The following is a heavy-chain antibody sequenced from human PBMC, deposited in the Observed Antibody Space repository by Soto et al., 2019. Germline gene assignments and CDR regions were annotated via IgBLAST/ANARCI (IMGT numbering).Heavy chain of an antibody. Sequence: QLQLQESGPGLVKPSETLSLTCTVSGGSISSSSYYWGWIRQPPGKGLEWIGSIYYSGSTYYNPSLQSRVTISVDTSKNQFSLKLSSVTAADTAVYYCARPWADIVVVPAAMGPPRAAFDIWGQGTMVTVSS. CDR2: IYYSGST. CDR3: ARPWADIVVVPAAMGPPRAAFDI. CDR1: GGSISSSSYY. V-gene: IGHV4-39*01. J-gene: IGHJ3*02. D-gene: IGHD2-2*01.